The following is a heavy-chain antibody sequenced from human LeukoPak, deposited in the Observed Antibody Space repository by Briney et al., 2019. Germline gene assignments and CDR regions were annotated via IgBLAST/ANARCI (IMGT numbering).Heavy chain of an antibody. CDR3: ARAASRGYYDSSGYYYLDV. V-gene: IGHV3-7*05. CDR1: GFTFSSYW. CDR2: IKHDGSEK. D-gene: IGHD3-22*01. Sequence: GGSLTLSCAASGFTFSSYWMSWVRQAPGKGLEWVANIKHDGSEKYYVGSVKGRFTISRDSAKNSLYLQMSSLRADGTAVYYCARAASRGYYDSSGYYYLDVWGQGTTVTVSS. J-gene: IGHJ6*02.